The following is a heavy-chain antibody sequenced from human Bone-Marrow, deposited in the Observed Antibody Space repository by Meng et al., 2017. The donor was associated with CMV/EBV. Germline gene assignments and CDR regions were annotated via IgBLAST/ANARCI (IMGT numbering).Heavy chain of an antibody. Sequence: SVKVSCKASGGTFSSYTISWVRQAPGQGPEWMGRIIPILGIANYAQKFQGRVTITADKSTSTAYMELSSLRSEDTAVYYCASYYDFWSGYPEQYYFDYWGQGTLVTVSS. V-gene: IGHV1-69*02. CDR2: IIPILGIA. J-gene: IGHJ4*02. CDR3: ASYYDFWSGYPEQYYFDY. D-gene: IGHD3-3*01. CDR1: GGTFSSYT.